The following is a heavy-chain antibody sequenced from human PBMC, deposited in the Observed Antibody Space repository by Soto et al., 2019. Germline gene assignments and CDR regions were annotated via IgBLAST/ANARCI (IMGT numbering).Heavy chain of an antibody. Sequence: PXATLSLTCTVSGGCFSSGSYYWSWIRQPPGKGLEWIGYIYYSGSTNYNPSLKSRVTISVDTSKNQFSLKLSSVTAADTAVYYCARDRRVRTYYYYGVDVWGQGTTVTVSS. CDR2: IYYSGST. V-gene: IGHV4-61*01. CDR1: GGCFSSGSYY. D-gene: IGHD1-7*01. CDR3: ARDRRVRTYYYYGVDV. J-gene: IGHJ6*02.